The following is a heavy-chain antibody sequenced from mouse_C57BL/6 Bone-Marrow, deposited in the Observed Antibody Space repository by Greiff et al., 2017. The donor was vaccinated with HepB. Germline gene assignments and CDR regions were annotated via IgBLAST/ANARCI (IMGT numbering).Heavy chain of an antibody. J-gene: IGHJ4*01. V-gene: IGHV1-64*01. Sequence: QVQLQQPGAELAKPGASVKLSCKASGYTFTSYWMHWVKQRPGQGLEWIGMIHPNSGSTNYNEKFKSKATLTVDKSSSTAYMQLSNLTSEDSAVYYCARDYGYDVGYYYAMDYWGQGTSVTVSS. CDR3: ARDYGYDVGYYYAMDY. D-gene: IGHD2-2*01. CDR2: IHPNSGST. CDR1: GYTFTSYW.